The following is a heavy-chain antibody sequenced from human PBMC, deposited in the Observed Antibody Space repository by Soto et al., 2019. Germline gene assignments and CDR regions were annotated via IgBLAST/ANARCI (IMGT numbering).Heavy chain of an antibody. CDR3: ARYLIIPRAFDI. CDR2: ISSSSSVI. V-gene: IGHV3-48*03. CDR1: GFTFSSYE. J-gene: IGHJ3*02. Sequence: GGSLRLSCEASGFTFSSYEMNWVRQAPGKGLEWLSYISSSSSVIYYADSVKGRITVSRDNGKNALILQMHSLRADDTAVYYCARYLIIPRAFDIWGQGTAVTVSS. D-gene: IGHD2-21*01.